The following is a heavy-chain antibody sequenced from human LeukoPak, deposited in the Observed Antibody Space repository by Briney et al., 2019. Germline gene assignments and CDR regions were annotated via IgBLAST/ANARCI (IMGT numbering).Heavy chain of an antibody. CDR3: ARDKYGGYGPPYYYGMDV. CDR2: IWYDGSNK. Sequence: GGSLRLSCAASGLTFSSYGMHWVRQAPGKGLEGVAVIWYDGSNKYYADSVKGRFTISRDNSKNTLYLQMNSLRSEDTAVYHCARDKYGGYGPPYYYGMDVWGQGTTVTVSS. J-gene: IGHJ6*02. D-gene: IGHD6-25*01. CDR1: GLTFSSYG. V-gene: IGHV3-33*01.